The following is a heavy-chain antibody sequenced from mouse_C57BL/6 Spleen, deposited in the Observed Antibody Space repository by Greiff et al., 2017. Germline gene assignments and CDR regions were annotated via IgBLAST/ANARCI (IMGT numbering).Heavy chain of an antibody. CDR2: IYPRSGNT. CDR1: GYTFTSYG. V-gene: IGHV1-81*01. CDR3: ARWGYGSSYSYYAMDD. Sequence: QVQLQQSGAELARPGASVKLSCKASGYTFTSYGISWVKQRTGQGLEWIGEIYPRSGNTYYTEKFKGKATLTADKSSSTAYMELRSLTSEDSAVYFCARWGYGSSYSYYAMDDWGQGTSVTVSS. D-gene: IGHD1-1*01. J-gene: IGHJ4*01.